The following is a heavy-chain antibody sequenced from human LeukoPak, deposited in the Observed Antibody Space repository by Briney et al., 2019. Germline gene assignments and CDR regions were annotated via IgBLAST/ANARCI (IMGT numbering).Heavy chain of an antibody. D-gene: IGHD3-22*01. CDR2: ISNDGGGT. Sequence: GGSLRLSCAASGFIFNTYGLIWVRQAPGKGLKWVSAISNDGGGTNYADFVKGRFTISRDNSKNTLFLQMNSLRAEDTALYYCAKGSSGYFVDLWGQGTLVTVSS. V-gene: IGHV3-23*01. CDR3: AKGSSGYFVDL. J-gene: IGHJ5*02. CDR1: GFIFNTYG.